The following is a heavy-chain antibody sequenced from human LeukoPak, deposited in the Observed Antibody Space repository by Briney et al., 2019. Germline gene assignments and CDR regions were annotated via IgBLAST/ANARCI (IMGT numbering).Heavy chain of an antibody. CDR3: AREGSVVPAASNFDY. V-gene: IGHV1-8*03. D-gene: IGHD2-2*01. Sequence: ASVKVSCKASGYTFTSYDINWVRQATGQGLEWMGWVNPNSGNTGYAQKFQGRVTITRNTSISTAYMELSSLRSEDTAVYYCAREGSVVPAASNFDYWGQGTLVTVSS. J-gene: IGHJ4*02. CDR2: VNPNSGNT. CDR1: GYTFTSYD.